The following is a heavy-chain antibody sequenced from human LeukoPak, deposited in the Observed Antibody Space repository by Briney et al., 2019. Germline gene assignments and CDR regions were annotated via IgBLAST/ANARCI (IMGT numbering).Heavy chain of an antibody. J-gene: IGHJ6*02. D-gene: IGHD3-3*01. CDR2: ISYDGSNK. Sequence: GGSLRPSCAASGFTFSSYAMHWVRQAPGKGLEWVAVISYDGSNKYYADSVKGRFTISRDNSKNTLYLQMNSLRAEDTAVYYCARDRVGVVSYYYYGMDVWGQGTTVTVSS. CDR3: ARDRVGVVSYYYYGMDV. CDR1: GFTFSSYA. V-gene: IGHV3-30-3*01.